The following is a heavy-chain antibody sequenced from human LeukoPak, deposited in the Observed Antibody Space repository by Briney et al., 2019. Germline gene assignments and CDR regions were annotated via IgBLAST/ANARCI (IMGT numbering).Heavy chain of an antibody. CDR2: IRGSGGST. J-gene: IGHJ3*02. CDR1: GFTFSSYA. Sequence: PGGSLRLSCAASGFTFSSYAMSWVRQAAGKGLEWVSAIRGSGGSTYYADSVKGPCTISRDNSKYTLYLQLNSLRAEDTAVYYCAKDRDYDFWSVYLTYDAFDIWGQGTMVTVSS. V-gene: IGHV3-23*01. CDR3: AKDRDYDFWSVYLTYDAFDI. D-gene: IGHD3-3*01.